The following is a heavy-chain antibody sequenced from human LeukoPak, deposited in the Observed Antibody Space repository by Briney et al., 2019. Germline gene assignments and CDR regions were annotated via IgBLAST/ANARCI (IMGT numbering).Heavy chain of an antibody. CDR3: AKAQGWELPYYFDY. CDR1: GFTFSSYG. J-gene: IGHJ4*02. D-gene: IGHD1-26*01. CDR2: IRYDGSNK. V-gene: IGHV3-30*02. Sequence: PGGSLRLSCAASGFTFSSYGMHWVRQAPGKGLEWVAFIRYDGSNKYYADSVKGRFTISRDNSKNTLYLQMNSLRAEDTAVYYCAKAQGWELPYYFDYWGQGNLVTVSS.